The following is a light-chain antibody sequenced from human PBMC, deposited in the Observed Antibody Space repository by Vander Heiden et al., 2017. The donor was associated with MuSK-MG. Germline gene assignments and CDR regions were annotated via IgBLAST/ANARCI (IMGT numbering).Light chain of an antibody. CDR3: GAGESSLSAYV. V-gene: IGLV1-51*01. CDR2: DNN. Sequence: GQKVTISCSGSSSNIGKNYVSWYQQPPGPAPNLLIYDNNKRPTGIADRFSGSKSGTSATLGITGLQTGDEADYYCGAGESSLSAYVFGTGTKVAVL. CDR1: SSNIGKNY. J-gene: IGLJ1*01.